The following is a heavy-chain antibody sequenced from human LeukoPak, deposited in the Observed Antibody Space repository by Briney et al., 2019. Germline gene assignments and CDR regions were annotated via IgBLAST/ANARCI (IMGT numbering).Heavy chain of an antibody. V-gene: IGHV3-21*01. J-gene: IGHJ5*02. CDR1: GFTFSSYS. Sequence: GGSLRLSCAASGFTFSSYSMNWVRQAPGKGLEWVSSISSSSSYIYYADSVKGRFTISRDNAKNSLYLQMNSLRAEDTAVYYCARGLTTGTTRDWFDPWGQGTLVTASS. CDR2: ISSSSSYI. D-gene: IGHD1-1*01. CDR3: ARGLTTGTTRDWFDP.